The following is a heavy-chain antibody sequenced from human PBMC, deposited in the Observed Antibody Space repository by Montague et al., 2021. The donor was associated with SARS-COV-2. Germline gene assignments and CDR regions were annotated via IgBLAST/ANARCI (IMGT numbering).Heavy chain of an antibody. V-gene: IGHV3-7*01. D-gene: IGHD4-17*01. CDR1: GFTFSSYS. Sequence: SLRLSCAASGFTFSSYSMNWVRQAPGKGLEWVANIMQDGSEKYYVDSVKGRFTISRDNAKNSLYLLVNSLRAEDTAVHYCARDGLTTVTTCDFDHWGQGTTVTVSS. CDR3: ARDGLTTVTTCDFDH. CDR2: IMQDGSEK. J-gene: IGHJ4*02.